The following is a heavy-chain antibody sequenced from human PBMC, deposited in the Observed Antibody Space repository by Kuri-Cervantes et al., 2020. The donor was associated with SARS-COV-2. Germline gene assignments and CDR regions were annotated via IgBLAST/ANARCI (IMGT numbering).Heavy chain of an antibody. D-gene: IGHD3-10*01. CDR1: GFTFSDYY. V-gene: IGHV3-11*04. CDR3: ASPGGIVSGPGAFDI. CDR2: ISSSGSTI. Sequence: SLKISCAASGFTFSDYYMSWIRQAPGKGLEWVSYISSSGSTIYYADSVKGRFTISRDNAKNSLYLQMNSLRAEDTAVYYCASPGGIVSGPGAFDIWGQGTMVTVSS. J-gene: IGHJ3*02.